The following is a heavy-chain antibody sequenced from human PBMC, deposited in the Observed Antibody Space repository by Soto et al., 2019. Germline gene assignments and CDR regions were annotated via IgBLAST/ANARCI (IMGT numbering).Heavy chain of an antibody. J-gene: IGHJ4*02. D-gene: IGHD3-22*01. V-gene: IGHV1-46*01. CDR1: GYTFTSYY. Sequence: ASVKVSCKASGYTFTSYYMHWVRQAPGQGLEWMGIINPSGGSTNDVQKFQGRVTMTRDTSTSTVYMELSSLRSEDTAVYFCARADYYDSSGFYYDYWGQGTLVTVSS. CDR3: ARADYYDSSGFYYDY. CDR2: INPSGGST.